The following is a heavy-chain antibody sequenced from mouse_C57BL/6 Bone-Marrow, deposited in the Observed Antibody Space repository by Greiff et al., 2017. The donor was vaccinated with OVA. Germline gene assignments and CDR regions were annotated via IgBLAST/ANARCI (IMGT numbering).Heavy chain of an antibody. Sequence: VQLQQSGPELVKPGASVKISCKASGYSFTGYYMNWVKQSPEKSLEWIGEINPSTGGTTYNQKFKAKATLTVEKSSSTAYMQLKSLTSEDSAVYYCARAHYYGSSYVDYWGQGTTLTVSS. D-gene: IGHD1-1*01. J-gene: IGHJ2*01. CDR3: ARAHYYGSSYVDY. CDR1: GYSFTGYY. CDR2: INPSTGGT. V-gene: IGHV1-42*01.